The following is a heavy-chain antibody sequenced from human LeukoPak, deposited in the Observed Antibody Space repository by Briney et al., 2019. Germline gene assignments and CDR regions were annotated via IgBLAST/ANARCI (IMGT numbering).Heavy chain of an antibody. D-gene: IGHD6-13*01. CDR3: AKEDQVAAGYYFDY. Sequence: GGSLRLSCAASGFIFDDYAMHWVRQAPGKGLEWVSGISWNSGSIGYADSAKGRFTISRDNAKNSLYLQMNSLRAEDTAVYYCAKEDQVAAGYYFDYWGQGTLVTVSS. J-gene: IGHJ4*02. CDR1: GFIFDDYA. CDR2: ISWNSGSI. V-gene: IGHV3-9*01.